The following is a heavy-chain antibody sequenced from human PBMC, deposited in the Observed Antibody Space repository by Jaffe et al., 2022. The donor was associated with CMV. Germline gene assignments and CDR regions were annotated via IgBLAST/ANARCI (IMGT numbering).Heavy chain of an antibody. Sequence: QVQLVQSGAEVKKPGASMKVSCKASGYTFSSYYIHWVRQAPGQGPEWMGWINPNSGDTKYAESFQGRVTVTRDTSISTAYMELSGLRSDDTGVYYCARGGEPPTYADVWGQGTTVTVSS. J-gene: IGHJ6*02. CDR1: GYTFSSYY. D-gene: IGHD3-10*01. CDR2: INPNSGDT. CDR3: ARGGEPPTYADV. V-gene: IGHV1-2*02.